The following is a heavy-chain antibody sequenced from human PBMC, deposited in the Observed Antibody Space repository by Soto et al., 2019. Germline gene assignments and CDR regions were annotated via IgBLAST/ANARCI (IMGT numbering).Heavy chain of an antibody. CDR1: GGSISSYY. D-gene: IGHD3-3*01. J-gene: IGHJ5*02. CDR3: ARAAYYDFWSGYQAKNWFDP. V-gene: IGHV4-59*01. Sequence: SETLSLTCTVSGGSISSYYCSWIRQPPGKGLEWIGYIYYSGSTNYNPSLKSRVTISVDTSKNQFSLKLSSVTAADTAVYYCARAAYYDFWSGYQAKNWFDPWGQGTLVTVS. CDR2: IYYSGST.